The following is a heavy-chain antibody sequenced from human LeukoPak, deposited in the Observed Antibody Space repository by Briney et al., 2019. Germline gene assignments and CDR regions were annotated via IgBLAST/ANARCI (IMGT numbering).Heavy chain of an antibody. CDR2: IYTSGST. V-gene: IGHV4-61*02. J-gene: IGHJ6*03. Sequence: SETLSLTCTVSGGSISSGSYYWSWIRQPAGKGLEWIGRIYTSGSTNYNPSLKSRVTISVDTSKNQFSLKLSSVTAADTAVYYCASSGSSGWYDYYYYMDVWGKGTTVTVSS. D-gene: IGHD6-19*01. CDR1: GGSISSGSYY. CDR3: ASSGSSGWYDYYYYMDV.